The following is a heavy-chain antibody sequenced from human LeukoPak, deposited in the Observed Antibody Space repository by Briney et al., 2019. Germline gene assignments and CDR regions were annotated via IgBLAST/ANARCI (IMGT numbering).Heavy chain of an antibody. CDR2: INHSGST. J-gene: IGHJ6*02. CDR1: GGSISSSSYY. Sequence: SETLSLTCTVSGGSISSSSYYWSWIRQPPGKGLEWIGEINHSGSTNYNPSLKSRVTISVDTSKNQFSLKLSSVTAADTAVYYCASRYGMDVWGQGTTVTVSS. CDR3: ASRYGMDV. V-gene: IGHV4-39*07.